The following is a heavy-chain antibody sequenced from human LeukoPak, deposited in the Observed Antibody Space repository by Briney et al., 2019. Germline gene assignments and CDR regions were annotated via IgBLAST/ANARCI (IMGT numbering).Heavy chain of an antibody. J-gene: IGHJ3*02. Sequence: PGGSLRLSCAASGFTFSSYSMNWVRQAPGKGLEWVSGISWNSGSIGYADSVKGRFTISRDNAKNSLYLQMNSLRAEDTALYYCAKAVDPAAGTIAFDIWGQGTMVTVSS. CDR2: ISWNSGSI. CDR1: GFTFSSYS. D-gene: IGHD6-13*01. V-gene: IGHV3-9*01. CDR3: AKAVDPAAGTIAFDI.